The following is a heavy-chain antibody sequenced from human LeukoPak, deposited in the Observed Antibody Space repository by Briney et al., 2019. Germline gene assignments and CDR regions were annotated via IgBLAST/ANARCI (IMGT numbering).Heavy chain of an antibody. Sequence: SVKVSCKASGYTFTSYYMHWVRQAPGQGLEWMGGIIPIFGTANYAQKFQGRVTITADESTSTAYMELSSLRSEDTAVYYCAKGLLTNYYYYGMDVWGQGTTVTVSS. V-gene: IGHV1-69*13. CDR3: AKGLLTNYYYYGMDV. D-gene: IGHD2-15*01. CDR1: GYTFTSYY. CDR2: IIPIFGTA. J-gene: IGHJ6*02.